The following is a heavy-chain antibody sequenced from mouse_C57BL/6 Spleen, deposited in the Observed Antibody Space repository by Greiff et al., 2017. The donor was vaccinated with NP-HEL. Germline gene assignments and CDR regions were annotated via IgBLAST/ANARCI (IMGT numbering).Heavy chain of an antibody. Sequence: VKLMESGSELVKPGASVKISCKASGYAFSGSWMNWVKQRPGKGLEWIGRIYPGDGDTNYNGKFKGKATLTADKSSSTAYMQLSSLTSEDSAVYCCARAAMDYWGQGTSVTVAS. J-gene: IGHJ4*01. CDR1: GYAFSGSW. V-gene: IGHV1-82*01. CDR3: ARAAMDY. CDR2: IYPGDGDT.